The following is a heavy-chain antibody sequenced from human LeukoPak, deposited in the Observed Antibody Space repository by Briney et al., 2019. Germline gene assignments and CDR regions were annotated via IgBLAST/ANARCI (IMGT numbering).Heavy chain of an antibody. CDR2: ISWNSGSI. D-gene: IGHD3-22*01. J-gene: IGHJ4*02. V-gene: IGHV3-9*01. Sequence: GGSLRLSCAASGFTFDDHAMHWVRQAPGKGLEWVSGISWNSGSIGYADSVKGRFTISRDNAKNSLYLQMNSLRAEDTALYYCAKDLVPYYYDSSPSADWGQGTLVTVSS. CDR3: AKDLVPYYYDSSPSAD. CDR1: GFTFDDHA.